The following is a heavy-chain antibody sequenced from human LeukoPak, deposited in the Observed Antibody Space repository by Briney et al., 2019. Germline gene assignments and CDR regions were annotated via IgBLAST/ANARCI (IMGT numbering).Heavy chain of an antibody. D-gene: IGHD1-26*01. J-gene: IGHJ4*02. Sequence: SETLSLTCTVSGGSISSYYWSWLRQPPGKGLEWIGYIYYSGSTNYNPSLKSRVTISVDTSKNQFSLKLSSVTAADTAVYYCARVRWGATPSDYFDYWGQGTLVTVSS. CDR3: ARVRWGATPSDYFDY. CDR2: IYYSGST. CDR1: GGSISSYY. V-gene: IGHV4-59*08.